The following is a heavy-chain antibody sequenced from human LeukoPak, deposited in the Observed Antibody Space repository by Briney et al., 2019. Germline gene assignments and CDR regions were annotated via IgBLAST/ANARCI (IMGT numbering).Heavy chain of an antibody. CDR3: ARDLRLRSGMYYFDY. J-gene: IGHJ4*02. CDR2: ISSSGDTI. V-gene: IGHV3-11*04. Sequence: PGGSLRLSCAASGFTFSDYYMNWIRQAPGKGLEWVSYISSSGDTIFYADSVKGRFTISRDNAKNSLYLQMNSLRAEDTAVYYCARDLRLRSGMYYFDYWGQGTLVTVSS. D-gene: IGHD5-12*01. CDR1: GFTFSDYY.